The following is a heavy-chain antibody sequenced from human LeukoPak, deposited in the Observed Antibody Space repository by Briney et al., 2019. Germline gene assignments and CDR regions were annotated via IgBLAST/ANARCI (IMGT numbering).Heavy chain of an antibody. V-gene: IGHV4-31*03. J-gene: IGHJ5*02. CDR1: GGSISSGGYY. CDR2: IYYSGST. D-gene: IGHD1-14*01. CDR3: ASGRMDWFDP. Sequence: SQTLSLTCTVSGGSISSGGYYWSWIRQHPGKGLEWIGYIYYSGSTYYNPSPKSRVTISLDTSKNQFSLKLSSVTAADTAVYYCASGRMDWFDPWGQGTLVTVSS.